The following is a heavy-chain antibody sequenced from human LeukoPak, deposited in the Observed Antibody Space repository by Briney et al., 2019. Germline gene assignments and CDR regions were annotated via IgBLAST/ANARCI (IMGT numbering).Heavy chain of an antibody. CDR2: INPSGGST. CDR1: GYTFTGYY. CDR3: ARTNFWSFETDAFDI. V-gene: IGHV1-46*01. J-gene: IGHJ3*02. Sequence: GASVKVSCKASGYTFTGYYMHWVRQAPGQGLEWMGIINPSGGSTSYAQKFQGRVTMTRDMSTSTVYMELSSLRSEDTAVYYCARTNFWSFETDAFDIWGQGTMVTVSS. D-gene: IGHD3-3*01.